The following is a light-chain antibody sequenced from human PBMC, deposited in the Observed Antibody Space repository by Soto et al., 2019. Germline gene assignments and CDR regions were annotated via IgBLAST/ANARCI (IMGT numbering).Light chain of an antibody. CDR2: EVS. V-gene: IGLV2-8*01. Sequence: SALTQPPSASGSPGQSVTISCTGTSSDVGGYNYVSWYQQHPGKAPKLLIYEVSKRPSGVPDRFSGSKSGNTASLTVSGLQAADEADYYCNSYAGSYNCVFGGGTKLTVL. CDR1: SSDVGGYNY. CDR3: NSYAGSYNCV. J-gene: IGLJ3*02.